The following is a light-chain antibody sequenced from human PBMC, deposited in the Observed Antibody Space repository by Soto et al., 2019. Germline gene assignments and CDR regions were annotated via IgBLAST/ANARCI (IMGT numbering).Light chain of an antibody. CDR2: GAS. J-gene: IGKJ5*01. V-gene: IGKV1-12*01. Sequence: DIQMTQSPSSVSASVGDRVTITCRASQGIGTWLGWYQQKPGKAPNLLISGASSLQSGVPSRFSASGSVTDFTLTISSLQAEDFATYYCQQPHSAPVTSGKGTRLEIK. CDR3: QQPHSAPVT. CDR1: QGIGTW.